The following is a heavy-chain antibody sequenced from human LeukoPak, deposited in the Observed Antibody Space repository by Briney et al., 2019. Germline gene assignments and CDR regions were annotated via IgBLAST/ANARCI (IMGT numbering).Heavy chain of an antibody. D-gene: IGHD4-17*01. V-gene: IGHV3-23*01. CDR3: AKDPYGDYVRYFDY. CDR2: ISGSGGGT. J-gene: IGHJ4*02. CDR1: GFTFRSYA. Sequence: GGSLRLSCAASGFTFRSYAMNWDRQAPGKGLEWVSGISGSGGGTYYADSVKGRFTISRDNSKNTLYLQMNSLRAEDTAVYYCAKDPYGDYVRYFDYWGQGTLVTVSS.